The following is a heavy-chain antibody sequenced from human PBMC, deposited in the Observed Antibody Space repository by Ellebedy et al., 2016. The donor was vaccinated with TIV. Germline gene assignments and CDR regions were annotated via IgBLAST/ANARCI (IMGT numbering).Heavy chain of an antibody. V-gene: IGHV1-18*01. J-gene: IGHJ4*02. CDR3: ARRVGREWYRYWPYFDY. D-gene: IGHD3-16*02. Sequence: AASVKVSCKASGYTFTSYGISWVRQASGQGLEWMGWISVYNGNTNYAQKLQGRVTMTTDTATSKAYMELRSLRSDDTAVYYCARRVGREWYRYWPYFDYWGQGTLVTVSS. CDR2: ISVYNGNT. CDR1: GYTFTSYG.